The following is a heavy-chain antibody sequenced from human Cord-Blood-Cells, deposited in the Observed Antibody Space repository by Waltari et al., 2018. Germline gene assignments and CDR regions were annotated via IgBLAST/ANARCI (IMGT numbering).Heavy chain of an antibody. J-gene: IGHJ4*02. CDR3: ATLSLMAVAGPVSDY. CDR2: CAPEDGET. D-gene: IGHD6-19*01. Sequence: QVQLVQSGAAVKKPGASVKVSCKVSGYTLTELSMHWVRQAPGKGLEWLGCCAPEDGETGYAEKYQDRVTMTEYTSTDTADLELSSLRSEDTAVYYCATLSLMAVAGPVSDYWGQGTLVTVSA. V-gene: IGHV1-24*01. CDR1: GYTLTELS.